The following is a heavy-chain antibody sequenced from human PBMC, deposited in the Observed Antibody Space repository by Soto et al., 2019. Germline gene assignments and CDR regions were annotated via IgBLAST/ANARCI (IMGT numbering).Heavy chain of an antibody. CDR3: VTGVGSSWEVGWYFDL. J-gene: IGHJ2*01. Sequence: QLQLQESGPGLVKPSETLSLTCTVSGGSISSSSYYWGWIRQPPGKGLEWIGSIYYSGSTYYNPSLKSRVTISVDTSKNQFSLKLSSVTAADTAVYYCVTGVGSSWEVGWYFDLWGRGTLVTVSS. CDR2: IYYSGST. CDR1: GGSISSSSYY. D-gene: IGHD6-13*01. V-gene: IGHV4-39*01.